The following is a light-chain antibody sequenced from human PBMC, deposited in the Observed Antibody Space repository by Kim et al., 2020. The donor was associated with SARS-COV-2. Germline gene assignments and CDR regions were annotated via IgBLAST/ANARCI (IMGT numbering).Light chain of an antibody. CDR1: NIRSKS. CDR3: QVWDTTSDHYV. V-gene: IGLV3-21*04. CDR2: YDT. J-gene: IGLJ1*01. Sequence: APGKTARLTCGGDNIRSKSVHGYQQMPGQAPVLVIYYDTDRPSGIPDRFSGSNSGNTATLTINRVEAGDEADYFCQVWDTTSDHYVFGTGTKVTVL.